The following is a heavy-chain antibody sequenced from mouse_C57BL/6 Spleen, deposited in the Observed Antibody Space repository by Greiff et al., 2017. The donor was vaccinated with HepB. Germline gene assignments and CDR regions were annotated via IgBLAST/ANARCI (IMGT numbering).Heavy chain of an antibody. CDR1: GYTFTDYE. CDR2: IDPETGGT. Sequence: VQLVESGAELVRPGASVTLSCKASGYTFTDYEMHWVKQTPVHGLEWIGAIDPETGGTAYNQKFKGKAILTADKSSSTAYMELRSLTSEDSAVYYCTRYLDSSGPYYYAMDYWGQGTSVTVSS. CDR3: TRYLDSSGPYYYAMDY. V-gene: IGHV1-15*01. D-gene: IGHD3-2*02. J-gene: IGHJ4*01.